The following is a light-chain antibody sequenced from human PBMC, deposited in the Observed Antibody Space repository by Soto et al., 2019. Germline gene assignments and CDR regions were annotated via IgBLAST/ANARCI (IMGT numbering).Light chain of an antibody. V-gene: IGLV2-8*01. CDR2: EVN. CDR1: SSDVGAYNY. Sequence: QSVLTQPPSASGSPGQSVTISCTGTSSDVGAYNYVSWYQQHPGRAPKLVIYEVNKRPSGVPDRFSGSKSDNTASLTVSGLQDEDEADYYCSSYAGDNSHVFGTGTKVTVL. CDR3: SSYAGDNSHV. J-gene: IGLJ1*01.